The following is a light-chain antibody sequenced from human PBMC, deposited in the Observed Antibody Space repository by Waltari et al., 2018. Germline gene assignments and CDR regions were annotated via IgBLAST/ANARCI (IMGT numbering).Light chain of an antibody. CDR2: RAS. CDR1: QSISRY. CDR3: QQSYSIPWT. J-gene: IGKJ1*01. Sequence: DIQMTQSPSSLSTSVGDRVTVTCRASQSISRYLNWYQQKPGKAPNLLIYRASSLYSGVPSRFNGSGSGTDFTLTISSLKPEDFATYYCQQSYSIPWTFGQGTMVETK. V-gene: IGKV1-39*01.